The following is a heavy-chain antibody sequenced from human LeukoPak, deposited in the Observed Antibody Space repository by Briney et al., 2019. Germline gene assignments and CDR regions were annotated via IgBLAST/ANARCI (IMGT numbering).Heavy chain of an antibody. J-gene: IGHJ1*01. D-gene: IGHD1-26*01. CDR3: ARDWAWEQVWFQH. CDR1: GYTFTGSY. V-gene: IGHV1-2*02. CDR2: INPNNSGT. Sequence: GASVKVSCKASGYTFTGSYMHWVRQAPGQGLEWMGWINPNNSGTNYAQKFQGRVTMTRDTSISTAYMELSRLRSDDTAVYYCARDWAWEQVWFQHWGQGTQVIVSS.